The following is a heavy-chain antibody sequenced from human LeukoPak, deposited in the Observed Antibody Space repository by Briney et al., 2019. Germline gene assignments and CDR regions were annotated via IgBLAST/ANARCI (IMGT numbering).Heavy chain of an antibody. CDR2: IYYSGNS. CDR1: GGSISTYY. V-gene: IGHV4-59*01. J-gene: IGHJ5*02. Sequence: SETLSLTCTVSGGSISTYYWSWIRQPPGKGLEWIGYIYYSGNSNYNPSLKSRVTISVDTSKNQFSLKLSSVTAADTAVYYCAGLGASGNGYLSWFDPWGQGTLVTVSS. D-gene: IGHD3-22*01. CDR3: AGLGASGNGYLSWFDP.